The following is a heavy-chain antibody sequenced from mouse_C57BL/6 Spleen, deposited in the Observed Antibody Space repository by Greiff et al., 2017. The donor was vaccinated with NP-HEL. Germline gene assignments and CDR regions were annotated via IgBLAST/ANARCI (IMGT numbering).Heavy chain of an antibody. CDR3: ARYGNLYTMDY. J-gene: IGHJ4*01. D-gene: IGHD2-1*01. Sequence: VQLQQPGAELVMPGASVKLSCKASGYTFTSYWMHWVKQRPGQGLEWIGEIDPSDSYTNYNQNFKGKFTLTVDKSSRTAYMQLSSLTSEDSAVYYFARYGNLYTMDYWGQGTSVTVSS. CDR1: GYTFTSYW. V-gene: IGHV1-69*01. CDR2: IDPSDSYT.